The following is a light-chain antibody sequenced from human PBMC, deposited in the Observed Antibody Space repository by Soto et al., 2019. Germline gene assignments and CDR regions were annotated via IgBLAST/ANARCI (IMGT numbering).Light chain of an antibody. Sequence: QSVLTQPPSASGSPGQSVTMSCTGTSSDVGGNNYVSWYQQHPGKAPKLMIYLVTQRPSGVPDRFSGSKSGNTASLTVSGLQAEDEADYYCSSYAGSNNLVVFGGGTKLTVL. CDR1: SSDVGGNNY. V-gene: IGLV2-8*01. CDR2: LVT. CDR3: SSYAGSNNLVV. J-gene: IGLJ2*01.